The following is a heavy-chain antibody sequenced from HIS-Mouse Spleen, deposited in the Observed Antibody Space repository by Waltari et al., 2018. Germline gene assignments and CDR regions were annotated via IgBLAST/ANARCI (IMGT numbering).Heavy chain of an antibody. J-gene: IGHJ4*02. V-gene: IGHV4-39*07. CDR2: IYYSGST. CDR3: ARSSEASIAAAGFDY. Sequence: QLQLQESGPGLVKPSETLSLTCTVPGGSISSSSYYWGWIRPPPGKGLEWIGSIYYSGSTYYNPSLKSRVTISVDTSKNPFSLKLSSVTAADTAVYYCARSSEASIAAAGFDYWGQGTLVTVSS. CDR1: GGSISSSSYY. D-gene: IGHD6-13*01.